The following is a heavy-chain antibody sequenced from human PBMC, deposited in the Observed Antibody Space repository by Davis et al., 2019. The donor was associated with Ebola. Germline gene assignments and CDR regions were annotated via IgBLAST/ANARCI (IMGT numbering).Heavy chain of an antibody. Sequence: GGSLRLSCAASGFTFSSYGMHWVRQAPGKGLEWVAVISYDGSNKYYADSVKGRFTISRDNSKNTLYLQMNSLRAEDTAVYYCARGGRDFWSGYFGSWGQGTLVTVSS. J-gene: IGHJ5*02. D-gene: IGHD3-3*01. V-gene: IGHV3-30*03. CDR3: ARGGRDFWSGYFGS. CDR1: GFTFSSYG. CDR2: ISYDGSNK.